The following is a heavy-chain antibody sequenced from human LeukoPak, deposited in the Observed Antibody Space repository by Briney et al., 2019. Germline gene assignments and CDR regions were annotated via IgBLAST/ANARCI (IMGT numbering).Heavy chain of an antibody. CDR3: TRAPDYDSTGYVDY. V-gene: IGHV3-23*01. CDR1: GFTFSYGW. J-gene: IGHJ4*02. CDR2: ISGSGGGT. D-gene: IGHD3-22*01. Sequence: GGSLRLSCTASGFTFSYGWMNWVRQAPGKGLEWVSGISGSGGGTYHADSVKGRFTISRDNSRNTLYLQMNSLRAEDAAIYYCTRAPDYDSTGYVDYWGQGTLVTVSS.